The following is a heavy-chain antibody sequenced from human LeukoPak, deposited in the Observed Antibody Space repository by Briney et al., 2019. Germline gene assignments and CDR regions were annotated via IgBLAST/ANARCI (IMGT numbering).Heavy chain of an antibody. V-gene: IGHV1-18*01. CDR2: ISTYDSNT. CDR3: ARGLNYYDSSGYYYDARFDY. CDR1: GYTFTSYG. Sequence: ASVKVSXKASGYTFTSYGISWVRQAPGQGLEWMGWISTYDSNTNYAQRLQGRVTMTTDTSTSTAYMDLRSLRSDDTAVYYCARGLNYYDSSGYYYDARFDYWGQGTLVTVSS. J-gene: IGHJ4*02. D-gene: IGHD3-22*01.